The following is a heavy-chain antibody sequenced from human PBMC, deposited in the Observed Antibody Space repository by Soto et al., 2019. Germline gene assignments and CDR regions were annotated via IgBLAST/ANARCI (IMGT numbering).Heavy chain of an antibody. CDR2: IYPGDSDT. V-gene: IGHV5-51*01. CDR1: GYSFTSYW. CDR3: ARRGVDTAMPYGGSAFDI. D-gene: IGHD5-18*01. Sequence: GESLKISCKGSGYSFTSYWIGWVRQMPGKGLEWMGIIYPGDSDTRYSPSFQGQVTISADKSISTAYLQWSSLKASDTAMYYCARRGVDTAMPYGGSAFDIWGQGTMVTVSS. J-gene: IGHJ3*02.